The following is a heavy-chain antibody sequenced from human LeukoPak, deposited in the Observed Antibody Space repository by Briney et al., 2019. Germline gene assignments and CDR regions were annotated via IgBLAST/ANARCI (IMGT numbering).Heavy chain of an antibody. CDR3: ARGHYDFWSGYYTGHYYYTDV. CDR1: GYTFTGYY. V-gene: IGHV1-2*02. Sequence: ASVKVSCKASGYTFTGYYMHWVRQAPGQGLEWMGWINPNSGGTNYAQKFQGRVTMTRDTSISTAYMELSRLRSDDTAVYYCARGHYDFWSGYYTGHYYYTDVWGKGTTVTVSS. J-gene: IGHJ6*03. D-gene: IGHD3-3*01. CDR2: INPNSGGT.